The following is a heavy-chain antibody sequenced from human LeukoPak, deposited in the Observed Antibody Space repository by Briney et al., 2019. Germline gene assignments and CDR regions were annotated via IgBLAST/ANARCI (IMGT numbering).Heavy chain of an antibody. CDR3: ARSGVSSGYYYFNC. CDR2: IYHSGST. CDR1: GGSISSYY. J-gene: IGHJ4*02. D-gene: IGHD3-22*01. Sequence: TSETLSLTCTVSGGSISSYYWSWIRQPPGKGLEWIGFIYHSGSTNYNPSLKSRVTISVDTSKNEFSLKLSSVTTADTAVYYCARSGVSSGYYYFNCWGQGTLVTVSS. V-gene: IGHV4-59*01.